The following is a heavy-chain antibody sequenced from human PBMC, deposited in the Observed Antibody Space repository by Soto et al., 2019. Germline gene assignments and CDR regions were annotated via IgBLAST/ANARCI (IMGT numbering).Heavy chain of an antibody. CDR2: MNPNSGNT. CDR1: GYTFTSYD. Sequence: QGQLVQSGAEVKKPGASVKVSCKTSGYTFTSYDINWVRQATGQGLEWMGWMNPNSGNTGYAQKFQGRVTMTRNTTISTPYMELSSLRSEDTAVYYCARVDSRWYVGYYYYGMDVWGQGTTVTVSS. J-gene: IGHJ6*02. V-gene: IGHV1-8*02. CDR3: ARVDSRWYVGYYYYGMDV. D-gene: IGHD6-13*01.